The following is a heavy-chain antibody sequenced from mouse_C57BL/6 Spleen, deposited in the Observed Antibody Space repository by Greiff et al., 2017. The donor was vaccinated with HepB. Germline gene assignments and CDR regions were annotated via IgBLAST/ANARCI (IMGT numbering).Heavy chain of an antibody. Sequence: VQLKESGPELVKPGASVKIPCKASGYTFTDYNMDWVKQSHGKSLEWIGDINPNNGGTIYNQKFKGKATLTVDKSSSTAYMELRSLTSEDTAVYYCARDPFYYYGSSYWYFDVWGTGTTVTVSS. CDR2: INPNNGGT. J-gene: IGHJ1*03. V-gene: IGHV1-18*01. D-gene: IGHD1-1*01. CDR1: GYTFTDYN. CDR3: ARDPFYYYGSSYWYFDV.